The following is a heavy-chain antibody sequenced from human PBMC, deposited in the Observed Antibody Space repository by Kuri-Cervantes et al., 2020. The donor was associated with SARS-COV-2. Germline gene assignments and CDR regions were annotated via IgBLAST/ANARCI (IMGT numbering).Heavy chain of an antibody. Sequence: ASVKVSCKASGYTFTGYYMHWVRQAPGQGLEWMGWINPNSGGTNYAQKFQGWVTMTGDTSISTAYMEVSRLTSDDTAVYYCARGARITIFGVVIRGRENPCFDPWGQGTLVTVSS. CDR3: ARGARITIFGVVIRGRENPCFDP. J-gene: IGHJ5*02. CDR2: INPNSGGT. D-gene: IGHD3-3*01. CDR1: GYTFTGYY. V-gene: IGHV1-2*04.